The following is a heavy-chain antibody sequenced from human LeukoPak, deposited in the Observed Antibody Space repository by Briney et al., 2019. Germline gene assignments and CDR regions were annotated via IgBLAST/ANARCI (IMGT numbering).Heavy chain of an antibody. V-gene: IGHV3-48*04. CDR1: GFTVSTYS. Sequence: GGSLTLFCEASGFTVSTYSMNCVRQAPGQGVEWISYSSISNTKYYADSVKGRFTIFRKNAKNSLYFQMNSLRAEDTAVYKCAREMALKETVAFDSWGQGTLVTVSS. CDR2: SSISNTK. CDR3: AREMALKETVAFDS. J-gene: IGHJ4*02. D-gene: IGHD4-23*01.